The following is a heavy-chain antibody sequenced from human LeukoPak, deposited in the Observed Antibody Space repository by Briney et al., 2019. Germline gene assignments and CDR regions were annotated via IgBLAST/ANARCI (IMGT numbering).Heavy chain of an antibody. D-gene: IGHD6-13*01. J-gene: IGHJ5*02. CDR1: GFTFSSYA. Sequence: GGSVRLSCAASGFTFSSYAMSWVRQAPGKGLEWVSTISGSGGSTYYADSVKGRFTISRDNSKNTLYLQLNSLRAEDTAVYYCAKSTGPSGSSWYLFDPWGQGTLVTVSS. V-gene: IGHV3-23*01. CDR2: ISGSGGST. CDR3: AKSTGPSGSSWYLFDP.